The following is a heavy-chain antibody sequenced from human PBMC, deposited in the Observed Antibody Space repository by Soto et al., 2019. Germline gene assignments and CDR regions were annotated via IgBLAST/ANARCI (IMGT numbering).Heavy chain of an antibody. CDR1: GYTFTRYT. D-gene: IGHD2-15*01. CDR2: INPDNGNT. Sequence: ASVKVSFKASGYTFTRYTMNWVRQAPGQRLEWMGWINPDNGNTKSSQKFQDRVIITRDTSASTAYMDLSSLRSEDTAVYYCARGIATGQLDPWGQGTLVTAPQ. V-gene: IGHV1-3*01. CDR3: ARGIATGQLDP. J-gene: IGHJ5*02.